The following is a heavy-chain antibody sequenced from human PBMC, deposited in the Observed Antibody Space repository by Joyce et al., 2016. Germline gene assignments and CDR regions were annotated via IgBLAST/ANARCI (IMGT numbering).Heavy chain of an antibody. D-gene: IGHD1-1*01. CDR1: GFTFTNYA. CDR3: ARTSSLFDS. V-gene: IGHV3-23*01. J-gene: IGHJ4*02. CDR2: ISTIGSGT. Sequence: EVQLLESGGGLVQPGGSLRLSCAASGFTFTNYAMTWVRQAPGKGLEWVSSISTIGSGTYYTDSVKGRFTISRDNSKNTLYLQMNSLRAEDTALYYCARTSSLFDSWGQGTLVTVSS.